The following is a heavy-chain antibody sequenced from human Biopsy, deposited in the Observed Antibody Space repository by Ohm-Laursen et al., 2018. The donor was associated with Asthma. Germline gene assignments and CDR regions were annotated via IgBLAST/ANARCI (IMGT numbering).Heavy chain of an antibody. D-gene: IGHD3-10*01. CDR1: GFMFRSFG. Sequence: SLRLSCAVSGFMFRSFGMHWVRQAPGKGLEWVALMSYDGSIKDYADSVKGRFTISRDNSMNTLYLHMNSLRVEDTAVYYCARGLDYSGRSGFDYWGQGTLVTVSS. V-gene: IGHV3-30*03. CDR3: ARGLDYSGRSGFDY. J-gene: IGHJ4*02. CDR2: MSYDGSIK.